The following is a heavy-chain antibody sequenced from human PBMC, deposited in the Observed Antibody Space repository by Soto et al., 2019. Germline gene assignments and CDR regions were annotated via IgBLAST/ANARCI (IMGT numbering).Heavy chain of an antibody. D-gene: IGHD3-10*02. J-gene: IGHJ6*02. CDR1: GESFSGYY. Sequence: QVQLQQWGAGLLRPSETLSLTCAVSGESFSGYYWTWIRQPPGKGLEWMGEINQSGSADYNPSLKRRVTMSADTSKNHCSLKVTSVTAADTAMYYCARGTVYVPFLFPCLDVWGQGTTVIVSS. CDR2: INQSGSA. CDR3: ARGTVYVPFLFPCLDV. V-gene: IGHV4-34*02.